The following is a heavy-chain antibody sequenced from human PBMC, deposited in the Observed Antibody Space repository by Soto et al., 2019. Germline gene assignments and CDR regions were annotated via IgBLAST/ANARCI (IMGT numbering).Heavy chain of an antibody. CDR2: IIAYNGNT. D-gene: IGHD2-2*01. J-gene: IGHJ6*02. CDR1: CYTFTSYG. CDR3: ARDRPRVTVVVPAANPYGMDV. V-gene: IGHV1-18*04. Sequence: GASVKVSCTASCYTFTSYGISWVRQSPEQGLEWMGWIIAYNGNTNYAQKLQGRVTMTTDTSTSTAYMELRSLRSDDTAVYYCARDRPRVTVVVPAANPYGMDVWRQGTTVTVSS.